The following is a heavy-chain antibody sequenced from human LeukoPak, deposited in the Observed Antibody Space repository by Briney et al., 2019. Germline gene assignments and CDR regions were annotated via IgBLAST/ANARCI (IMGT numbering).Heavy chain of an antibody. CDR2: ISYDGSNK. J-gene: IGHJ6*02. Sequence: GGSLRLSCAASGFTFSTYSMHWVRQAPGKGLEWVAVISYDGSNKYYADSVKGRFTISRDNSKNTLYLQMNSLRAEDTAVYYCARDYRSGSYGMDVWGQGTTVTVSS. CDR3: ARDYRSGSYGMDV. CDR1: GFTFSTYS. D-gene: IGHD1-26*01. V-gene: IGHV3-30-3*01.